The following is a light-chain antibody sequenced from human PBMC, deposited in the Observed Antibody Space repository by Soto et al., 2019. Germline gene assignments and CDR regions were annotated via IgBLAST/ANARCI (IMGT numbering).Light chain of an antibody. CDR3: QKYNSAPLT. J-gene: IGKJ4*01. CDR2: AAS. CDR1: QGLANF. V-gene: IGKV1-27*01. Sequence: DIQMTQSPSSLSASVGDRVTITCRASQGLANFLAWYQQKPGKVPKLLIYAASNLHSGVPSRFSGSGSGTDFTLTISSLQPEDVATYYCQKYNSAPLTFGGGTKVEI.